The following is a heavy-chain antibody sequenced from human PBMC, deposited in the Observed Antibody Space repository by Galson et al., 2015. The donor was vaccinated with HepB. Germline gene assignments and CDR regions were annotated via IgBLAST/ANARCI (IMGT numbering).Heavy chain of an antibody. V-gene: IGHV3-30*04. CDR1: GFTFSTYA. Sequence: SLRLSCAASGFTFSTYALHWVRQAPGKGLEWVAVISSDGSHKYYADSVKGRFTSSRDNSKSTLYLQMNSLRTEDTAVYYCARDIKRPAADFSYYGMDVWGQGTTVTVS. CDR2: ISSDGSHK. CDR3: ARDIKRPAADFSYYGMDV. J-gene: IGHJ6*02. D-gene: IGHD2-2*01.